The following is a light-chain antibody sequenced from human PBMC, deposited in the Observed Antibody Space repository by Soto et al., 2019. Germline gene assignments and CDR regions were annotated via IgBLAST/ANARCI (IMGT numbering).Light chain of an antibody. CDR1: SGHSSYA. CDR2: LNSDGSH. CDR3: QTWGMGIRV. Sequence: QSVLTQSPSASASLGAWVTLTCTLSSGHSSYAIAWHQQQPVKGPRYLMKLNSDGSHSKGDRVPDRFSSSSSGAARDLTSSSLQAEDEDDCHSQTWGMGIRVFGGGTKLTVL. V-gene: IGLV4-69*01. J-gene: IGLJ2*01.